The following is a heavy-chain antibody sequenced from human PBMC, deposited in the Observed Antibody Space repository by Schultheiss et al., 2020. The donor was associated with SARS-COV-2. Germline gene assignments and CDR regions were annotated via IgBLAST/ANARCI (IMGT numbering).Heavy chain of an antibody. D-gene: IGHD5-12*01. CDR3: ARDSYEHPFDY. CDR1: GFTFSSYG. CDR2: ISYDGSNK. J-gene: IGHJ4*02. Sequence: GESLKISCAASGFTFSSYGMHWVRQAPGKGLEWVAVISYDGSNKYYADSVKGRFTISRDNSKNTLYLQMNSLRAEDTAVYYCARDSYEHPFDYWGQGTLVTVSS. V-gene: IGHV3-30*03.